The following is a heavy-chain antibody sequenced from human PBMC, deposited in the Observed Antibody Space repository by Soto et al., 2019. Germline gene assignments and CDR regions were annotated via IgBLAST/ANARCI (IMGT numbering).Heavy chain of an antibody. CDR1: GGTFSSYA. D-gene: IGHD2-2*01. V-gene: IGHV1-69*01. CDR2: IIPIFGTA. CDR3: ARGVVVPAAMLYYFDY. J-gene: IGHJ4*02. Sequence: QVQLVQSGAEVKKPGSSVKVSCKASGGTFSSYAISWVRQAPGQGLEWMGGIIPIFGTANYAQKFQGRGTIAADESTSTAYMELSRLRSEDTAVYYCARGVVVPAAMLYYFDYWGQGTLVTVS.